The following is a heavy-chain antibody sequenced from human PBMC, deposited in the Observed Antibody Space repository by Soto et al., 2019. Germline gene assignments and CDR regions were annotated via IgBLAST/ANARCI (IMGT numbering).Heavy chain of an antibody. D-gene: IGHD2-2*01. Sequence: ASVKVSCKASGGTFSSYRINWVRQAPGQGLKWMGVINPSGGSTSYAQKFQGRVTMTRDTSTSTVYMELSSLRPEDTAVYYCAKDSGYQLPDNYFYYGLDVWGQGTTVTVSS. CDR3: AKDSGYQLPDNYFYYGLDV. J-gene: IGHJ6*02. CDR2: INPSGGST. V-gene: IGHV1-46*01. CDR1: GGTFSSYR.